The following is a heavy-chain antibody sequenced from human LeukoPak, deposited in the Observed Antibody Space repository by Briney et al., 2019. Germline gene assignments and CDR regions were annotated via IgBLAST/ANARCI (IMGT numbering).Heavy chain of an antibody. Sequence: KTGGSLRLSCAASGFTLSSYSMNWVRQAPGKGLEWVSSISSSSSYIYYADSVKGRFTISRDNAKNSLYLQMNSLRAEDTAVYYCARDRTYYDSSGLFDYWGQGTLVTVSS. J-gene: IGHJ4*02. CDR2: ISSSSSYI. V-gene: IGHV3-21*01. CDR3: ARDRTYYDSSGLFDY. CDR1: GFTLSSYS. D-gene: IGHD3-22*01.